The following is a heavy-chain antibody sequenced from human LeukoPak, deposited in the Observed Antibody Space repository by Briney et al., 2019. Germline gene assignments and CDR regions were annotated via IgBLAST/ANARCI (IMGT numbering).Heavy chain of an antibody. J-gene: IGHJ6*03. D-gene: IGHD2-2*01. CDR2: IIPIFGTA. Sequence: SVKVSCKASGGTFSSYAISWVRQAPGQGLEWMGGIIPIFGTANYAQKFQGRVTITKDESTSTAYMELSSLRSEDTAVYYCASGDIVVVPAAPPLHYMDVWGKGTTVTVSS. V-gene: IGHV1-69*05. CDR1: GGTFSSYA. CDR3: ASGDIVVVPAAPPLHYMDV.